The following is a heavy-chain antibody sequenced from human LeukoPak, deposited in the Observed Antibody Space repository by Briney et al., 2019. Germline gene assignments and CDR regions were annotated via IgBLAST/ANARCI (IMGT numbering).Heavy chain of an antibody. CDR2: ISYDGSNK. CDR3: ARGPVRVPTYYDYVWGSYPDY. D-gene: IGHD3-16*02. J-gene: IGHJ4*02. CDR1: GFIFSSYA. Sequence: RGSLRLSCEASGFIFSSYAMHWVRQAPGKGLEWVAVISYDGSNKYYADSVKGRFTISGDNSKNTLYLQMNSLRAEDTAVYYCARGPVRVPTYYDYVWGSYPDYWGQGTLVTVSS. V-gene: IGHV3-30*04.